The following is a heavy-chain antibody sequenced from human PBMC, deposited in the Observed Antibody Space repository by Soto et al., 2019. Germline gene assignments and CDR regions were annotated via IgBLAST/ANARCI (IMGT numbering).Heavy chain of an antibody. CDR3: ARLSNPWGNSVMDY. Sequence: QVQLQESGPGLVKPSQTLSLTCTVSGGSISSGGYYWSWIRQHPGKGLEWIGYIYYSGSTYYNPSLKSLVTISVDTSKNQFSLKLSSVTAADTAVYYCARLSNPWGNSVMDYWGQGTLVTVSS. CDR1: GGSISSGGYY. D-gene: IGHD3-16*01. J-gene: IGHJ4*02. CDR2: IYYSGST. V-gene: IGHV4-31*01.